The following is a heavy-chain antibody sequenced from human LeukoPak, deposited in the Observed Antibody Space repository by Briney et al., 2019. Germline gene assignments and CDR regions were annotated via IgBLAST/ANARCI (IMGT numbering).Heavy chain of an antibody. D-gene: IGHD1-26*01. J-gene: IGHJ5*02. Sequence: GASVKVSCKASGGTFSSYAISWVRQAPGQRLYWMGRIIPIFGIANYAQKFQGRVTITADKSTSTAYMELSSLRSEDTAVYYCAREGGGDYSGSYLWGQGTLVTVSS. CDR3: AREGGGDYSGSYL. V-gene: IGHV1-69*04. CDR2: IIPIFGIA. CDR1: GGTFSSYA.